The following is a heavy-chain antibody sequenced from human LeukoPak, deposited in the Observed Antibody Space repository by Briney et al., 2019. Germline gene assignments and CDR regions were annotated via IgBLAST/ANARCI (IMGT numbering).Heavy chain of an antibody. Sequence: SETLSLTCVVSVGSIVSDIWWSWVRQPPGKGLQWVGEIYHSGSTNYNPSLKSRVTVSVDKSKNQFSLMLTSVTAADTAVYYCARKGLSPPPGPQPDTRRTAFDSWGQGTMVTVSS. CDR1: VGSIVSDIW. CDR3: ARKGLSPPPGPQPDTRRTAFDS. CDR2: IYHSGST. V-gene: IGHV4-4*02. D-gene: IGHD1-1*01. J-gene: IGHJ3*01.